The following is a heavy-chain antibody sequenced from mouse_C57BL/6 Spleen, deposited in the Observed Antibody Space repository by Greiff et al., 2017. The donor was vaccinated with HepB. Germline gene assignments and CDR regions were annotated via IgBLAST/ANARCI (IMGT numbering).Heavy chain of an antibody. Sequence: QVQLQQSGPELVKPGASVKISCKASGYAFSSSWMNWVKQRPGKGLEWIGRIYPGDGDTNYNGKFKGKATLTADKSSSTAYMQLSSLTSEDSAVYFCARSGNYYGSSSVGYWGQGTTLTVSS. CDR3: ARSGNYYGSSSVGY. D-gene: IGHD1-1*01. V-gene: IGHV1-82*01. CDR2: IYPGDGDT. J-gene: IGHJ2*01. CDR1: GYAFSSSW.